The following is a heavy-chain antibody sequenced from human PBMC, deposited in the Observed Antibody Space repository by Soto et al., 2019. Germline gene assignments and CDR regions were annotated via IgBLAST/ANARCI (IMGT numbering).Heavy chain of an antibody. D-gene: IGHD5-18*01. J-gene: IGHJ4*02. Sequence: QVQLQESGPGLVKPSETLSLTCTVSGGSISSYYWSWIRQPPGKGLEWIGYIYYSGSTNYNPSLXSRVAIXXDTSKNQFSLKLSSVTAADTAVYYCARRYGSCFDYWGQGTLVTVSS. CDR2: IYYSGST. V-gene: IGHV4-59*08. CDR1: GGSISSYY. CDR3: ARRYGSCFDY.